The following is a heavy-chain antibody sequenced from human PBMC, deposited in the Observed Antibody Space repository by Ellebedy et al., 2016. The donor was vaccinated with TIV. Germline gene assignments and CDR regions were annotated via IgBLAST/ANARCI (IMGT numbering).Heavy chain of an antibody. Sequence: PGGSLRLSCAASGFSFSSVWMTWVRQAPGKGLEWVAHINPDGTAKKYVDSVKGRFTISRDNAKNSLYLEMNSLRAEDTALYYCVKYAGRAMDAWGQGTTVTVS. CDR2: INPDGTAK. D-gene: IGHD1-26*01. CDR1: GFSFSSVW. V-gene: IGHV3-7*03. CDR3: VKYAGRAMDA. J-gene: IGHJ6*02.